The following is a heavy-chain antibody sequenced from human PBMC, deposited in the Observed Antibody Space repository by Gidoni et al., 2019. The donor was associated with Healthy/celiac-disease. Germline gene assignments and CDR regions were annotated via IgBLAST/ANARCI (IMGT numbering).Heavy chain of an antibody. J-gene: IGHJ6*02. CDR2: IRSKAYGGTT. V-gene: IGHV3-49*03. CDR1: GFAFGDYA. CDR3: TRGHYYDSSGEFYYGMDV. D-gene: IGHD3-22*01. Sequence: EVQLVESRGGLVQPGRSLRLSCTASGFAFGDYAMRCFRQAPGKGLEWVGFIRSKAYGGTTEYAASGKGRFTISRDDSKSIAYLQMNSLKTEDTAVYYCTRGHYYDSSGEFYYGMDVWGQGTTVTVSS.